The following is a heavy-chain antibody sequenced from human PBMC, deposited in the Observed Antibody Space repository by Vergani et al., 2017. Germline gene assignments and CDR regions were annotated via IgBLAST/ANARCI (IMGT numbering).Heavy chain of an antibody. CDR2: VSGSSATT. D-gene: IGHD5-12*01. CDR3: TKGSRGYTGYFFDY. V-gene: IGHV3-23*01. Sequence: EVQLLESGGGLVQPGGSLRLSCEASGFSFPGYAMSWVRQAPGKGLEWVSSVSGSSATTYYADSVKGRFIISRDNSKNTLHLQMNSLRADEPAVYYCTKGSRGYTGYFFDYWGQGTLATVSS. J-gene: IGHJ4*02. CDR1: GFSFPGYA.